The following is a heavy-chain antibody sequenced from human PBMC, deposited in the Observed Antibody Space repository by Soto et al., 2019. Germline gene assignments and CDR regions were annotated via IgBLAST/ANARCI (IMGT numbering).Heavy chain of an antibody. V-gene: IGHV3-48*03. Sequence: GSLRLSCAASGFTFRSYEMNWVRQAPGKGLEWVSYISSSGSTIYYADSVKGRFTISRDNAKNSLYLQMNSLRAEDTAVYYCACLGYCSSTSCYDYWGQGTLVTVSS. CDR1: GFTFRSYE. J-gene: IGHJ4*02. CDR3: ACLGYCSSTSCYDY. D-gene: IGHD2-2*03. CDR2: ISSSGSTI.